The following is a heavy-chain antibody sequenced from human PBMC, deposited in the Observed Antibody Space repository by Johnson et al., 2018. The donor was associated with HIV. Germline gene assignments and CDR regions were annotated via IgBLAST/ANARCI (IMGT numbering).Heavy chain of an antibody. Sequence: QVQLVESGGGVVQPGRSLRLSCAASGFTFSTSGMHWVRQAPGKGMEWVAVISYDGSKMYYAHSVKGRFTISRDNSKNTLYLQMNSLRAEDTAVYYCARALTGAAAGDDAFDIWGQGTMVTVSS. D-gene: IGHD6-13*01. J-gene: IGHJ3*02. V-gene: IGHV3-30*03. CDR2: ISYDGSKM. CDR1: GFTFSTSG. CDR3: ARALTGAAAGDDAFDI.